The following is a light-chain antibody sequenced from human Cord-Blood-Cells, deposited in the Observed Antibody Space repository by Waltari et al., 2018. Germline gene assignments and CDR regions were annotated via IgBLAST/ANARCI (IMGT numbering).Light chain of an antibody. J-gene: IGLJ1*01. V-gene: IGLV2-23*03. CDR3: CSYAGSSTFPYV. CDR2: EGS. Sequence: LTQPPSVSVSPGQTASITCTGTSSDVGSYNLVSWYQQHPGNAPKLMIYEGSKRPSGVSNRFSGSKSGNTASLTISGLQAEDEADYYCCSYAGSSTFPYVFGTGTKVTVL. CDR1: SSDVGSYNL.